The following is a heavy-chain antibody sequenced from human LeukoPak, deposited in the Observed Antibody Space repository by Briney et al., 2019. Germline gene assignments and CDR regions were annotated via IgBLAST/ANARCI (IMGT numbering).Heavy chain of an antibody. J-gene: IGHJ4*02. D-gene: IGHD3-16*01. CDR1: GGSISSSSYY. V-gene: IGHV4-61*09. CDR3: ATDRPYDYVWGS. Sequence: MSSETLSLTCTVSGGSISSSSYYWGWIRQPAGKGLEWIGHMHSSGSTNYNPSLKSRVTISVDTSKNQFSLQLSSVTAADTAVYYCATDRPYDYVWGSWGQGTVVTVSS. CDR2: MHSSGST.